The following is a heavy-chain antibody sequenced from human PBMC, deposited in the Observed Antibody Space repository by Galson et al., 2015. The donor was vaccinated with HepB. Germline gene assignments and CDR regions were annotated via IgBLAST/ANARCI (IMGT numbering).Heavy chain of an antibody. V-gene: IGHV1-69*13. CDR3: ASEVREDCSSTSCYMYYYYYMDA. CDR1: GGTFSSYA. CDR2: IIPIFGTA. J-gene: IGHJ6*03. D-gene: IGHD2-2*02. Sequence: SVKVSCKASGGTFSSYAISWVRQAPGQGLEWMGGIIPIFGTANYAQKFQGRVTITADESTSTAYMELSSLRSEDTAVHYCASEVREDCSSTSCYMYYYYYMDAWGKGTTVTVSS.